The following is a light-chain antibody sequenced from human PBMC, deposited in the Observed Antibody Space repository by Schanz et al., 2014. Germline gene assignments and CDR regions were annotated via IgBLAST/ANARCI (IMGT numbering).Light chain of an antibody. CDR3: QHYDVPPLT. CDR1: QSVSSN. V-gene: IGKV3-20*01. Sequence: EIVLTQCPATLSVSPGERASLSCWASQSVSSNLAWYQQKPGQAPRLLIYGASSRATGTPDRFSGSGSGTDFTLTISRLEPEDFAVYYCQHYDVPPLTFGGGTKVEIK. CDR2: GAS. J-gene: IGKJ4*01.